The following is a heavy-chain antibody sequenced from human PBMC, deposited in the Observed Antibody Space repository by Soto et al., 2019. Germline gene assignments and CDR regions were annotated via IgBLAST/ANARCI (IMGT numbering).Heavy chain of an antibody. CDR2: IYYSGST. V-gene: IGHV4-31*03. CDR1: GGSISSGGYY. D-gene: IGHD4-17*01. CDR3: ARLTRAPVADY. Sequence: SETLSLTCTVSGGSISSGGYYWSWIRQHPGKGLEWIGYIYYSGSTYYNPSLKSRVTISVDTSKNQFSLKLSSVTAADTAVYYCARLTRAPVADYWGQGTLVTVSS. J-gene: IGHJ4*02.